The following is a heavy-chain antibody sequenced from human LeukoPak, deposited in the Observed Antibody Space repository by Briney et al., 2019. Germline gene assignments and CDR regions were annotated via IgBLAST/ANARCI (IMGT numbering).Heavy chain of an antibody. Sequence: GGSLRLSCAASGFAFRDLSLHWVRQAPGQGPEWLTVISFDGRVKYYGDSVRGRFTVSRDNSKNTAYLEMNSLRAEDTAVYYCAKESSHDNWYFDLWGRGTLVTVSS. CDR3: AKESSHDNWYFDL. CDR2: ISFDGRVK. V-gene: IGHV3-30*18. CDR1: GFAFRDLS. D-gene: IGHD2-2*01. J-gene: IGHJ2*01.